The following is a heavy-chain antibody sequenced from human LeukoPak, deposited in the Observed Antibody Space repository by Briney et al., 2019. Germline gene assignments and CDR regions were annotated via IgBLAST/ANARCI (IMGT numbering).Heavy chain of an antibody. CDR2: IIPILGIA. V-gene: IGHV1-69*04. Sequence: GASVKVSCKASGGTFSSYAISWVRQAPGQGLEWMGRIIPILGIANYAQKFQGRVTITADESTSTAYMGLSSLRSEDTAVYYCARGSRTSLGAYFDYWGQGTLVTVSS. J-gene: IGHJ4*02. D-gene: IGHD3-10*01. CDR3: ARGSRTSLGAYFDY. CDR1: GGTFSSYA.